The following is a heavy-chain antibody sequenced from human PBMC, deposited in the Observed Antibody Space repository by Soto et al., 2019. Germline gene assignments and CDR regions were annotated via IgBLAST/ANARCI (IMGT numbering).Heavy chain of an antibody. CDR2: IGPESGGT. CDR3: GRGRSGQIVVFS. CDR1: GYTFTGHY. J-gene: IGHJ5*02. D-gene: IGHD5-12*01. Sequence: GASVKVSCKGSGYTFTGHYIHWVRQAPEQGPEWMGGIGPESGGTRSAQKFQGRVTMTRDMSITTVYMEVNNLSPDHTAVYYCGRGRSGQIVVFSWGQGTPVTVSS. V-gene: IGHV1-2*02.